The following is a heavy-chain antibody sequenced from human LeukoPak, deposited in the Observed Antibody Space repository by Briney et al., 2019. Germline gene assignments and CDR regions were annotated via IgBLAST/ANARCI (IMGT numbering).Heavy chain of an antibody. CDR3: ARGPGTRFGYCSSTSCYTFDY. CDR2: IYYSGST. D-gene: IGHD2-2*02. V-gene: IGHV4-39*01. J-gene: IGHJ4*02. CDR1: GGSISSSSYY. Sequence: SETLSLTCTVSGGSISSSSYYWGWIRQPPGKGLEWIGSIYYSGSTYYNPSLKSRVTISVDTSKNQFSLKLSSVTAADTAVYYCARGPGTRFGYCSSTSCYTFDYWGQGILVTVSS.